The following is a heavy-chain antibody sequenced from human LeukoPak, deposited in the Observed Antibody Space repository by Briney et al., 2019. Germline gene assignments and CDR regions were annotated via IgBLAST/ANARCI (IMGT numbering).Heavy chain of an antibody. J-gene: IGHJ5*02. CDR3: ARDSPGALNWFDP. Sequence: SQTLSLTCTVSGGSISSGSYFWSWIWQPAGKGLEWIGRIYTSGSTNYNPSLKSRVTISVDTSKNQFSLKLSSVTAADTAVYYCARDSPGALNWFDPWGQGTLVTVSS. D-gene: IGHD1-26*01. CDR2: IYTSGST. CDR1: GGSISSGSYF. V-gene: IGHV4-61*02.